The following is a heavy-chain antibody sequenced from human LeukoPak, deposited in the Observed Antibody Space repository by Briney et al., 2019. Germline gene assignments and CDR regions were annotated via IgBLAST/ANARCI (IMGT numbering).Heavy chain of an antibody. CDR1: GFTFDDYA. J-gene: IGHJ3*02. D-gene: IGHD1-26*01. CDR3: ARSWAREPNALDI. CDR2: ISWNSGSI. V-gene: IGHV3-9*03. Sequence: PGGSLRLSCAASGFTFDDYAMHWVRQAPGKGLEWVSGISWNSGSIGYADSVKGRFTISRDNAKNSLYLQMNSLRAEDMALYYCARSWAREPNALDIWGQGTMVTVSS.